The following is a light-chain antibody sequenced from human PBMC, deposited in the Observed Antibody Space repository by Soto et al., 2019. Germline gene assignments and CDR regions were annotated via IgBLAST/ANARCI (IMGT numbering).Light chain of an antibody. CDR1: SSDVGGYNY. CDR2: EVS. Sequence: QSVLTQPASVSGSPGQSITISCTGTSSDVGGYNYVSWYQQHPGKAPKLMIYEVSNRPSGVSNRFSGSKSGNTASLTISGLQADDEADYYCSSYTSSSTLEVFGGGTKLTVL. CDR3: SSYTSSSTLEV. J-gene: IGLJ2*01. V-gene: IGLV2-14*01.